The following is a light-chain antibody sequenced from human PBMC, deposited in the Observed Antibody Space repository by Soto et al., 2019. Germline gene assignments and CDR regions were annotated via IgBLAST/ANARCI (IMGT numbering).Light chain of an antibody. CDR2: GAS. J-gene: IGKJ2*01. Sequence: EIVMTQSPATLSVSPGERATISCRASQSVSSNLAWYQQKPGQAPRLLIYGASTRATGIPARFSGSGSGTEFTLTISSLQSEDFAVYYCQQYNNWPPKHSFGQGTKLEIK. CDR3: QQYNNWPPKHS. CDR1: QSVSSN. V-gene: IGKV3-15*01.